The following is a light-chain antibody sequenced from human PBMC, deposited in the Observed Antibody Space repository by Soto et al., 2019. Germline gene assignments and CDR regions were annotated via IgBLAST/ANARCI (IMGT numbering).Light chain of an antibody. V-gene: IGLV2-23*02. CDR1: SSDVGSYKL. J-gene: IGLJ7*01. Sequence: QSALTQPASVSGSPGQSITISCTGTSSDVGSYKLVSWYQQHPGKAPKLMISEVSKRPSGISDRFSGSKSGSTASLTISGLQAEDEADYHCCSYAGTSTHTVFGGGIQLTVL. CDR2: EVS. CDR3: CSYAGTSTHTV.